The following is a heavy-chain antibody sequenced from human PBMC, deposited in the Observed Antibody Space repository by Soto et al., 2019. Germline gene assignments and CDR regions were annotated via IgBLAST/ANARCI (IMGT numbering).Heavy chain of an antibody. CDR3: AEDAIAARYYYYYYMDV. Sequence: PGGSLRLSCAASGFTFSSYAMSWVRQAPGKGLEWVSAISGSGGSTYYADSVKGRFTISRDNSKNTLYLQMNSLRAEDTAVYYCAEDAIAARYYYYYYMDVWGKGTTVTVSS. V-gene: IGHV3-23*01. D-gene: IGHD6-6*01. CDR1: GFTFSSYA. J-gene: IGHJ6*03. CDR2: ISGSGGST.